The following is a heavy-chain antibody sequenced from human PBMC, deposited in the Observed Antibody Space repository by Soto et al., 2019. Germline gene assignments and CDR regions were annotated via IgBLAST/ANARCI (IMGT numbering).Heavy chain of an antibody. CDR2: ISGSGGST. Sequence: SLRLSCAASGFTFSSYAMSWVRQAPGKGLEWVSAISGSGGSTYYADSVKGRFTISRDNSKNTLYLQMNSLRAEDTAVYYCAKDNDIVVVPAAQPEYYMDVWGKGTTVTVSS. D-gene: IGHD2-2*01. CDR3: AKDNDIVVVPAAQPEYYMDV. CDR1: GFTFSSYA. J-gene: IGHJ6*03. V-gene: IGHV3-23*01.